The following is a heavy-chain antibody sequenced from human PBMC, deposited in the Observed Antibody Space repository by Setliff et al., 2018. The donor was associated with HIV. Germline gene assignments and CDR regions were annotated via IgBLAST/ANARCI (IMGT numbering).Heavy chain of an antibody. D-gene: IGHD6-19*01. CDR3: ATQRSFQRAFEAVAGSFDP. J-gene: IGHJ5*02. V-gene: IGHV4-4*08. CDR2: IYTSGST. Sequence: SETLPLTCTVSGGSFSDYYRSWIRQPPGKGLEWIGYIYTSGSTNYNPSLKSRVTITADSSKNQLSLKLTSVTAADTAVYYCATQRSFQRAFEAVAGSFDPWGQGILVTVSS. CDR1: GGSFSDYY.